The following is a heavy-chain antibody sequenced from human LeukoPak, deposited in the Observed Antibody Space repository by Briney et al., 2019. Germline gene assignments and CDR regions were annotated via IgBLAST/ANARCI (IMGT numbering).Heavy chain of an antibody. CDR1: GGSINGYY. Sequence: SETLSLTCTVTGGSINGYYWSWIRQPPGKGLEWIGYIYYSGSTNYNPSLKSRVTMSVDTSKNQFSLKLTSVTAADTAVYYCARLTSGSYSFYYYTGVWGKGTTVTVSS. CDR3: ARLTSGSYSFYYYTGV. V-gene: IGHV4-59*01. CDR2: IYYSGST. J-gene: IGHJ6*03. D-gene: IGHD1-26*01.